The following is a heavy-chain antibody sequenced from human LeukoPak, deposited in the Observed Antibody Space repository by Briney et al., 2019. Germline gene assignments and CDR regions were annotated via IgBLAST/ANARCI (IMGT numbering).Heavy chain of an antibody. V-gene: IGHV4-59*01. J-gene: IGHJ4*02. Sequence: SETLSLTCTVSGGSISSYYWSWIRQPPGKGLEWIGYIYYSGSSNYNPSLKSRVTISVDTSKNQFSLKLSSVTAADTAVYYCAGGSYYFDYWGQGTLVTVSS. D-gene: IGHD1-26*01. CDR2: IYYSGSS. CDR1: GGSISSYY. CDR3: AGGSYYFDY.